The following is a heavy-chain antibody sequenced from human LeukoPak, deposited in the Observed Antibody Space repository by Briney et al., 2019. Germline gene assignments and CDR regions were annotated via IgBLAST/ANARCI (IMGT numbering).Heavy chain of an antibody. CDR1: GGSISSYY. Sequence: PSETLSLTCTVSGGSISSYYWGWIRQPPGKGLEWIGSMYYSGSTYYNPSLKSRVTISVDTSKNQFSLKLSSVTAADTAVYYCARHRGYYYYYMDVWGKGTTVTISS. V-gene: IGHV4-39*01. CDR3: ARHRGYYYYYMDV. J-gene: IGHJ6*03. CDR2: MYYSGST.